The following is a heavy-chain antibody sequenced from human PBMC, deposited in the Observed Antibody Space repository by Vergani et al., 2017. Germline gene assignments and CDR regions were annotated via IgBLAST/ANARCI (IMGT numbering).Heavy chain of an antibody. CDR3: ARSRGGXINYDRVYYYGMDV. CDR2: IIPIFGTA. V-gene: IGHV1-69*12. D-gene: IGHD3-22*01. J-gene: IGHJ6*02. Sequence: HVQLVQSGAEVKKPASSVKVSCKASGGTFSSYAISWVRQAPRRGLEWMGWIIPIFGTANFAQKFQGRVTITADESTSTAYMELSSLSSEDTAVYYWARSRGGXINYDRVYYYGMDVWGQGTTVTVSS. CDR1: GGTFSSYA.